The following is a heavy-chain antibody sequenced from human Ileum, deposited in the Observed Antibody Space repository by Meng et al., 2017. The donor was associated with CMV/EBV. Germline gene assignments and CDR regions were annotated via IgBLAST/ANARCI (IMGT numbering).Heavy chain of an antibody. CDR2: VKSASAGGAA. J-gene: IGHJ4*02. V-gene: IGHV3-15*07. D-gene: IGHD1-26*01. Sequence: CVASDFTLNGAWMNWARQAPGKGLEWVGRVKSASAGGAADAAAPVKGRFTVSRDDSRKTVHLQMDNLKIEDTAVYYCTTGWDQYFDFWGQGALVTVSS. CDR1: DFTLNGAW. CDR3: TTGWDQYFDF.